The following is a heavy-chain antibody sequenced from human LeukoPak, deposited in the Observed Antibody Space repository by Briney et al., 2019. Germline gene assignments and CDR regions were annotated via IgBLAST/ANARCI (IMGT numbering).Heavy chain of an antibody. V-gene: IGHV4-4*07. J-gene: IGHJ4*02. CDR3: ARVGAVAGGGVFDY. D-gene: IGHD6-19*01. CDR2: IYTSGST. CDR1: GGSISSYY. Sequence: SETLSLTCTVSGGSISSYYWSWIRQPAGKGLEWIGRIYTSGSTNYNPSLKSRVTMSVDTSKNQFSLKLSSVTAADTAVYYCARVGAVAGGGVFDYWGQGTLVTVSS.